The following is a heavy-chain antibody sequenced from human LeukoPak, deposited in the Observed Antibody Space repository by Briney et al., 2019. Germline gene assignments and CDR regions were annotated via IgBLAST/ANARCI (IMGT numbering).Heavy chain of an antibody. CDR2: IYHSGST. J-gene: IGHJ4*02. Sequence: TLSLTCAVSGGSISSGGYSWSWIRQPPGKGLEWIGYIYHSGSTYYNPSLKSRVTISVDRSKNQFSLKLSSVTAADTAVYYCARAPSYYYDSSGYFDYWGQGTLVTVSS. D-gene: IGHD3-22*01. CDR3: ARAPSYYYDSSGYFDY. CDR1: GGSISSGGYS. V-gene: IGHV4-30-2*01.